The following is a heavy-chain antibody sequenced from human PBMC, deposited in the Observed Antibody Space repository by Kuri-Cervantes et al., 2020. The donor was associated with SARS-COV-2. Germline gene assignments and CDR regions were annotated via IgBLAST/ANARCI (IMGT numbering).Heavy chain of an antibody. CDR3: AKDRIACSGGSCYRLGMAYYYYYGMDV. CDR2: ISGSGGST. V-gene: IGHV3-23*01. D-gene: IGHD2-15*01. CDR1: GFTFSSYA. J-gene: IGHJ6*02. Sequence: GESLKISCAASGFTFSSYAMSWVRQAPGKGLEWVSAISGSGGSTYYADSVKGRFTISRDNSKNTLYLQMNSLRAEDTAVYYCAKDRIACSGGSCYRLGMAYYYYYGMDVWGQGTTVTVSS.